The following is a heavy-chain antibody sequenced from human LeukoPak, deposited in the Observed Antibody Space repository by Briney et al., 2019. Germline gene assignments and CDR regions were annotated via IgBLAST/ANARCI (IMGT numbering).Heavy chain of an antibody. Sequence: GGSLRLSCAASGFTFSSYWMHWVRQAPGKGLVWVSRINTDGSSTSYADSVKGRFTISRDNAKNTLYLQMNSLRAEDTAVYYCARGALGYSGFDQTFDYWARGTLVTVSS. CDR2: INTDGSST. V-gene: IGHV3-74*01. D-gene: IGHD5-12*01. J-gene: IGHJ4*02. CDR3: ARGALGYSGFDQTFDY. CDR1: GFTFSSYW.